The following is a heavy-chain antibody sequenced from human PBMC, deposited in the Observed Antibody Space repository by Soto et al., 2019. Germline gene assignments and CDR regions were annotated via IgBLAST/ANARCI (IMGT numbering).Heavy chain of an antibody. Sequence: QVQLVQSGAEVKKPGSSVKVSCKASGGTFSTYTITCVRQAPGQWLDWMGRIIPTIGIINYAQKFQGRVTISADKFTGTAYMELTGLRSDDTAVYYCAGDPDSHYNDSHASSYPWGQGTLVTVSS. CDR3: AGDPDSHYNDSHASSYP. D-gene: IGHD4-4*01. CDR2: IIPTIGII. CDR1: GGTFSTYT. J-gene: IGHJ5*02. V-gene: IGHV1-69*08.